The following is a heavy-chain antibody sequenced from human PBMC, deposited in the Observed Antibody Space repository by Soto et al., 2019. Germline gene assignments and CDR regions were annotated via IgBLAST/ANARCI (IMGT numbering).Heavy chain of an antibody. Sequence: GSGPTLVNPTETLTLTCTVSGFSLSNARMGVSWIRQPPGKALEWLAHIFSNDEKSYSTSLKSRLTISKDTSKSQVVLTMTNMDPVDTATYYCARIRRWLQNVRGYYYYGMDVWGQGTTVTVSS. CDR1: GFSLSNARMG. CDR3: ARIRRWLQNVRGYYYYGMDV. D-gene: IGHD5-12*01. J-gene: IGHJ6*02. CDR2: IFSNDEK. V-gene: IGHV2-26*01.